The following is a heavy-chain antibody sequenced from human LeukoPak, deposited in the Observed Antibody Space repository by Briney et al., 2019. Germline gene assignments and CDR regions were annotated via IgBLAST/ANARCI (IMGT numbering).Heavy chain of an antibody. J-gene: IGHJ2*01. Sequence: GASVKVSCKASGYTFTSYDINWVRQATGQGLEWMGWMNPNSGNTGYAQKFQGRVTMTRNTSISTAYMELSSLRSEDTAVYYCARGGEQQLPWYFDLWGRGTLVTVSS. CDR1: GYTFTSYD. CDR3: ARGGEQQLPWYFDL. D-gene: IGHD6-13*01. CDR2: MNPNSGNT. V-gene: IGHV1-8*01.